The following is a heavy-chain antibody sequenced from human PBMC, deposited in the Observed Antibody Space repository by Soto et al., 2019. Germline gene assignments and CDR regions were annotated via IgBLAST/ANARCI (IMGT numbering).Heavy chain of an antibody. V-gene: IGHV3-72*01. CDR2: IRRKANSYTT. J-gene: IGHJ6*02. CDR3: AMLGGWSGGSNDMDV. D-gene: IGHD6-19*01. Sequence: EVQLVESGGRLVQPGGSLRVSCAASGLIFSDYHMDWVRQAPGKGLEWVGRIRRKANSYTTEYAGSVKGRFTISRDDSKISLYLQMNSLKTEDTAVYYCAMLGGWSGGSNDMDVWGQGTTVTVSS. CDR1: GLIFSDYH.